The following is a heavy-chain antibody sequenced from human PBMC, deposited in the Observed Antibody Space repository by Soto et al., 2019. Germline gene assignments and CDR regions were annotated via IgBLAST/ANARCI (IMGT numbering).Heavy chain of an antibody. CDR1: GFTFSSYS. Sequence: GGSLRLSCAASGFTFSSYSMNWVRQAPGKGLEWVSAISGSGGSTYYADSVKGRFTISRDNSKNTLYLQMNSLRAEDTAVYYCAKGFWECSGGSCYSGYFDYWGQGTLVTVSS. J-gene: IGHJ4*02. CDR2: ISGSGGST. D-gene: IGHD2-15*01. CDR3: AKGFWECSGGSCYSGYFDY. V-gene: IGHV3-23*01.